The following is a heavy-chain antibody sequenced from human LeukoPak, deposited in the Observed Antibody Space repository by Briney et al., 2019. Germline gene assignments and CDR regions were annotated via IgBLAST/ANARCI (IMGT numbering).Heavy chain of an antibody. CDR2: IYYSGST. CDR1: GGSISSSSYY. J-gene: IGHJ4*02. V-gene: IGHV4-39*07. D-gene: IGHD4-17*01. CDR3: ARGRLATVTTGLRY. Sequence: SETLSLTCTVSGGSISSSSYYWGWIRQPPGKGLEWIGSIYYSGSTYYNPSLKSRVTISVDTSKNQFSLKLSSVTAADTAVYYCARGRLATVTTGLRYWGQGTLVTVSS.